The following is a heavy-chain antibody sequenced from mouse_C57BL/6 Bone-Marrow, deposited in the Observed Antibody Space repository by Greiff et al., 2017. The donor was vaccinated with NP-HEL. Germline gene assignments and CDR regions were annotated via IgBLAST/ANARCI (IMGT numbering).Heavy chain of an antibody. CDR3: ARRGTTVVATGYFDV. Sequence: VQLQQSGAELARPGASVKLSCKASGYTFTSYGISWVKQRTGQGLEWIGEIYPRSGNTYYNEKFKGKATLTADKSSSTAYMELRSLTSEDSAVYFCARRGTTVVATGYFDVWGTGTTVTVSS. J-gene: IGHJ1*03. D-gene: IGHD1-1*01. CDR1: GYTFTSYG. CDR2: IYPRSGNT. V-gene: IGHV1-81*01.